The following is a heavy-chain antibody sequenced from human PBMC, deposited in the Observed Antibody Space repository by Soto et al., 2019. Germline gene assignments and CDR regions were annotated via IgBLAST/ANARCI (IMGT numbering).Heavy chain of an antibody. J-gene: IGHJ6*02. Sequence: GESLKISCKGSGYSFTSYWIGWVRRMPGKGLEWMGRIDPSDSYTNYSPSFQGHVTISADKSISTAYLQWSSLKASDTAMYYCARSGSYGMDVWGQGTTVTVSS. CDR2: IDPSDSYT. CDR3: ARSGSYGMDV. D-gene: IGHD3-3*01. V-gene: IGHV5-10-1*01. CDR1: GYSFTSYW.